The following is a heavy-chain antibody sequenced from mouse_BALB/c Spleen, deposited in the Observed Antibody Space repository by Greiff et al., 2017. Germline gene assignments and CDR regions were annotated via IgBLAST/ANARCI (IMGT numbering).Heavy chain of an antibody. CDR3: ARDGYYWYFDV. CDR2: ISYSGST. D-gene: IGHD2-3*01. Sequence: EVKLMEPGPSLVNPSQTLSLTCPFTGDSFPSGYWNWIRKFPGNKLGYMGYISYSGSTYYNPSLKSRISITRDTSKNQYYLQLNSVTTEDTATYYCARDGYYWYFDVWGAGTTVTVSS. CDR1: GDSFPSGY. V-gene: IGHV3-8*02. J-gene: IGHJ1*01.